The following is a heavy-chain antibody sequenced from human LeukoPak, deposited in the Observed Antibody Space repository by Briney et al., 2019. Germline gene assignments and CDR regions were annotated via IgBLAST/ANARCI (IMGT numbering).Heavy chain of an antibody. J-gene: IGHJ3*01. CDR1: GFTFSSYS. V-gene: IGHV3-48*02. D-gene: IGHD2-2*01. Sequence: GGSLRLSCAASGFTFSSYSMNWVRQAPGKGLEWVSYISSSSTIYYADSVKGRFTISRDNAKNSLYLQMNSLRDEDTAVYYCARDPRTRAWGQGTMVTVSS. CDR2: ISSSSTI. CDR3: ARDPRTRA.